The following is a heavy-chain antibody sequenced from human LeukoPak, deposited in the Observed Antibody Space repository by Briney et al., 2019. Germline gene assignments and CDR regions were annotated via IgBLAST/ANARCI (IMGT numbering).Heavy chain of an antibody. J-gene: IGHJ4*02. V-gene: IGHV4-59*08. D-gene: IGHD2-21*02. CDR1: GSSITAFY. Sequence: SETLSLTCNVSGSSITAFYWSWIRQSPGKGLEWIGSFQYGGNSKYNPSLKSRVAMSVDTSKRQLSLRLTSVTAADTAVYYCARQRRGDQPGDYWGQGTLVTVSS. CDR3: ARQRRGDQPGDY. CDR2: FQYGGNS.